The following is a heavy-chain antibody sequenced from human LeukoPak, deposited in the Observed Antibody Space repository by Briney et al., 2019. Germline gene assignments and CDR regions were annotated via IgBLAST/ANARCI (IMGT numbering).Heavy chain of an antibody. CDR2: ISYDGSNK. D-gene: IGHD1-26*01. V-gene: IGHV3-30-3*01. J-gene: IGHJ4*02. Sequence: GGSLRLSCAASGFTFSSYAMHWVRQAPGKGLEWVAVISYDGSNKYYADSMKGRFTISRDNSKNTLYLQMNSLRAEDTAVYYCARGLSGSPRDWGQGTLVTVSS. CDR1: GFTFSSYA. CDR3: ARGLSGSPRD.